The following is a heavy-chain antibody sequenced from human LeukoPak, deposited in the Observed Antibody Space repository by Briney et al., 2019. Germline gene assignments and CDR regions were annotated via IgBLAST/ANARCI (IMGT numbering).Heavy chain of an antibody. D-gene: IGHD6-6*01. CDR2: INHSGST. Sequence: SETLSLTCAVYGGSFSGYYWSWIRQPPGKGLEWIGEINHSGSTNYNPSLKSRVTISVDTSKNQFSLKLSSVTAADTAVYYCARGDNSSSSFDYWGQGTLVTVS. CDR1: GGSFSGYY. J-gene: IGHJ4*02. CDR3: ARGDNSSSSFDY. V-gene: IGHV4-34*01.